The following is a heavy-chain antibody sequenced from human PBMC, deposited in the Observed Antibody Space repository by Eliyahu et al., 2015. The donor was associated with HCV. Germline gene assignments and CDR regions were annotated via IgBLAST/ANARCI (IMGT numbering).Heavy chain of an antibody. CDR1: GFTFXSYX. J-gene: IGHJ4*02. V-gene: IGHV3-48*01. CDR2: IDSSSSTK. CDR3: AREDRITMVRGVLGY. Sequence: EVQLVESGGGLVQPGGSXXLSCAASGFTFXSYXMNWXRXAPGKGLEWLSYIDSSSSTKYYADSVKGRLTISRDNAKNSLYLQMNSLRAEDTAVYYCAREDRITMVRGVLGYWGQGTLVTVSS. D-gene: IGHD3-10*01.